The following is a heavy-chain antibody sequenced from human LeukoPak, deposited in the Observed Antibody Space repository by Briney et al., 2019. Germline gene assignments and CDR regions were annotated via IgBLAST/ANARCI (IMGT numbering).Heavy chain of an antibody. D-gene: IGHD3-9*01. Sequence: SVEVSCKASGGTFSSYAISWVRQAPGQGLEWMGGIIPIFGTANYAQKFQGRVTITTDESTSTAYMELSSLRSEDTAVYYCASSLTQNFDYWGQGTLVTVSS. J-gene: IGHJ4*02. CDR3: ASSLTQNFDY. CDR1: GGTFSSYA. V-gene: IGHV1-69*05. CDR2: IIPIFGTA.